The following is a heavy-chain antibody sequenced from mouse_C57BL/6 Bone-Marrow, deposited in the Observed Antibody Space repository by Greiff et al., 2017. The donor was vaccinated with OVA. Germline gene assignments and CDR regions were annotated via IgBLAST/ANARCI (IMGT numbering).Heavy chain of an antibody. CDR2: ISDGGSYT. CDR3: ARGGYYDYDDSSFAY. J-gene: IGHJ3*01. D-gene: IGHD2-4*01. CDR1: GFTFSSYA. V-gene: IGHV5-4*01. Sequence: EVHLVESGGGLVKPGGSLKLSCAASGFTFSSYAMSWVRQTPEKRLEWVATISDGGSYTYYPDNVKGRFTISRDNAKNNLYLQMSHLKSEDTAMYYCARGGYYDYDDSSFAYWGQGTLVTVSA.